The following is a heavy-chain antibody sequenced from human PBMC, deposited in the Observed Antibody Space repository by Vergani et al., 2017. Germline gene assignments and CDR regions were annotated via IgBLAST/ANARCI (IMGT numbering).Heavy chain of an antibody. CDR2: IYPGDSDT. D-gene: IGHD3-16*02. Sequence: EVHLVQSGAEVKKPGESLKISCKGSGYSFTSYWIGWVRQMPGKGLEWMGIIYPGDSDTRYSPSFQGQVTISADKSISTAYLQWSSLKASDTAMYYCARQAFGGVIVYRGPAPERWFDPWGQGTLVTVSS. CDR1: GYSFTSYW. V-gene: IGHV5-51*01. J-gene: IGHJ5*02. CDR3: ARQAFGGVIVYRGPAPERWFDP.